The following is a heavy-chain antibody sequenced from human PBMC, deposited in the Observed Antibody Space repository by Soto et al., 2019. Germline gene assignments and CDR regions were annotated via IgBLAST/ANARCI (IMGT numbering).Heavy chain of an antibody. Sequence: EVQLLESGGGLVQPGGSLRLSCAASGFTFSSYAMSWVRQAPGKGLEWVSTISGSGGSTYDADSVKGRFTISRDNSKNTLYLQMNSLRAEDTAVYYCAKTLYYYDTGGYQWGQGTLVTVSS. D-gene: IGHD3-22*01. V-gene: IGHV3-23*01. J-gene: IGHJ4*02. CDR2: ISGSGGST. CDR1: GFTFSSYA. CDR3: AKTLYYYDTGGYQ.